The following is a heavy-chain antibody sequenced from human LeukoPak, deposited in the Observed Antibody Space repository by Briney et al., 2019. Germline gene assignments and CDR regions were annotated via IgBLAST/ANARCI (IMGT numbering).Heavy chain of an antibody. CDR1: GGSLSSGDYY. Sequence: SETLSLTCTVSGGSLSSGDYYWSWIRQPPGKGLEWIGYIYYSGSTYYNPSLKSRVTISVDTSKNQFSLKLSSVTAADTAVYYCARGGDYGGVRGGFDYWGQGTLVTVSS. CDR3: ARGGDYGGVRGGFDY. V-gene: IGHV4-30-4*01. J-gene: IGHJ4*02. D-gene: IGHD4-17*01. CDR2: IYYSGST.